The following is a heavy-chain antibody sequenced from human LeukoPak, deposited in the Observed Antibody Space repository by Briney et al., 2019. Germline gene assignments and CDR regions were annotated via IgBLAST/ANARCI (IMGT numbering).Heavy chain of an antibody. J-gene: IGHJ4*02. Sequence: GGSLRLSCAASGFTFSSYAMHWVRQAPGKGLEWVAVISYDGSNKYYADSVKGRFTISRDNAKNSLYLQMNSLRPEDTAVYYCARDGHDYGDDYWGQGTLVTVSS. CDR3: ARDGHDYGDDY. D-gene: IGHD4-17*01. CDR2: ISYDGSNK. V-gene: IGHV3-30*04. CDR1: GFTFSSYA.